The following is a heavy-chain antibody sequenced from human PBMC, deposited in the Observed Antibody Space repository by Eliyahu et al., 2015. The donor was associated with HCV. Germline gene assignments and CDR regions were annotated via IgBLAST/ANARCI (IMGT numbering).Heavy chain of an antibody. V-gene: IGHV3-64D*08. J-gene: IGHJ4*01. CDR2: VSHDGRDT. D-gene: IGHD3-16*01. CDR3: VRDVWGFDY. CDR1: GFTFNTLA. Sequence: EVLLLESGGDLVQPGGSLRISCSASGFTFNTLAMHWIRQAPGKRLEYVSFVSHDGRDTYYADSVKGRFTISRDNSKNTLYLQMSNLRVEDTAIYYSVRDVWGFDYWGHGTLVTVSS.